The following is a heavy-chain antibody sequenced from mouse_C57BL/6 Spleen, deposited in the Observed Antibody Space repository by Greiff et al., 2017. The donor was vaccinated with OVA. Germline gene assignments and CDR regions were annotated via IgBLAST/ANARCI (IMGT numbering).Heavy chain of an antibody. CDR2: INYDGSST. Sequence: EVQRVESEGGLVQPGSSMKLSCTASGFTFSDYYMAWVRQVPEKGLEWVANINYDGSSTYYLDSLKSRFIISRDNAKNILYLQMSSLKSEDTATYYCARDRGLGGYFDVWGTGTTVTVSS. CDR3: ARDRGLGGYFDV. CDR1: GFTFSDYY. J-gene: IGHJ1*03. V-gene: IGHV5-16*01. D-gene: IGHD4-1*01.